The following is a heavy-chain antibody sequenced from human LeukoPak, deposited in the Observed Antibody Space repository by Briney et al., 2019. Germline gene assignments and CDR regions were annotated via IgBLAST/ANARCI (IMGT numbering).Heavy chain of an antibody. J-gene: IGHJ4*02. D-gene: IGHD6-19*01. CDR1: GFTLSGYW. CDR2: IKDDGSEK. Sequence: GGSLRLSCVGSGFTLSGYWITWVRRAPGKGLEWVANIKDDGSEKYYVDSVKGRFTISRDNAKNSLYLQMNSLRADDTAVYYCARGSGWVDYWGQGTLVTVSS. V-gene: IGHV3-7*05. CDR3: ARGSGWVDY.